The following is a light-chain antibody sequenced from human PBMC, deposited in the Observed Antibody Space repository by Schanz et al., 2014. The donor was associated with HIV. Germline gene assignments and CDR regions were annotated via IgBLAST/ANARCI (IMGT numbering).Light chain of an antibody. CDR2: QAS. CDR1: QDISNY. Sequence: DIQMTQSPSSLSASVGDRVTITCQARQDISNYLSWYQQKPGKAPKLLIHQASTLEKGVSSRFSGGGSGTEFTLTISSLQPDDFATYYCQHYNSYVWTFGQGTRVEI. V-gene: IGKV1-5*03. CDR3: QHYNSYVWT. J-gene: IGKJ1*01.